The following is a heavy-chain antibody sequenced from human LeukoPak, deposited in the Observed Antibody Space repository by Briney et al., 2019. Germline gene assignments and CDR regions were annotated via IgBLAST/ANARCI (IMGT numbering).Heavy chain of an antibody. Sequence: GASVKVSCKASGGTFSSYAISWVRQAPGQGLEWMGRIVPILGIANYAQKLQGRVTMTTDTSTSTAYMELRSLRSDDTAVYYCAAGLLRVGATEFDYWGQGTLVTVSS. CDR2: IVPILGIA. D-gene: IGHD1-26*01. CDR1: GGTFSSYA. V-gene: IGHV1-69*04. J-gene: IGHJ4*02. CDR3: AAGLLRVGATEFDY.